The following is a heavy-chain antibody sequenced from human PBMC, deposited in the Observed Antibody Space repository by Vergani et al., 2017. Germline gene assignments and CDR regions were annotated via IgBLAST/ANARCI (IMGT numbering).Heavy chain of an antibody. CDR3: AKSLSVNYYGMDV. D-gene: IGHD4-17*01. CDR2: ISGSGGST. V-gene: IGHV3-23*01. CDR1: GFTFSSYA. J-gene: IGHJ6*02. Sequence: EVQLLESGGGLVQPGGSLRLSCAASGFTFSSYAMSWVRQAPGKGLEWVSAISGSGGSTYSADSVKGRFTISRYNSKNTLYLQMNSLTAEDTAVYYCAKSLSVNYYGMDVWGQGTTVTVSS.